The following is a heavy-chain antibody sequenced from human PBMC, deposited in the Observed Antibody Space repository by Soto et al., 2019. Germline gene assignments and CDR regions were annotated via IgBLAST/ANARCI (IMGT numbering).Heavy chain of an antibody. CDR3: AREDSYGWSGESLDL. CDR1: GDSLRGQS. D-gene: IGHD6-19*01. J-gene: IGHJ6*01. Sequence: SETLSLTCAVVGDSLRGQSWNWIRQSPGKGLEWIGELDQSGGTNYNPSLKSRAIISDDTSKNQFSLTLTSVTAADTAVYYCAREDSYGWSGESLDLWGQRTRVT. CDR2: LDQSGGT. V-gene: IGHV4-34*01.